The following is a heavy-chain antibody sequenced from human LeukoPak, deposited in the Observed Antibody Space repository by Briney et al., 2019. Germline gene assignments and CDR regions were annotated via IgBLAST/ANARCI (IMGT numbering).Heavy chain of an antibody. J-gene: IGHJ3*02. Sequence: SETLSLTCAVSGGSISSSNWWSWVRQPPGKGLEWIGEIYHSGSTNYNPSLKSRVTISVDKSKNQFSLKLSSVTAADTAVYWCARGLRPIGVVGVIESFDIWGRGAMVTVSS. V-gene: IGHV4-4*01. CDR3: ARGLRPIGVVGVIESFDI. CDR2: IYHSGST. D-gene: IGHD1-26*01. CDR1: GGSISSSNW.